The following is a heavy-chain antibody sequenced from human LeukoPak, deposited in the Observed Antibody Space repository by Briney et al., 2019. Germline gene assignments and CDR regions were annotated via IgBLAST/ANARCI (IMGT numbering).Heavy chain of an antibody. CDR1: GYSFTSYW. J-gene: IGHJ5*02. CDR3: ARHVNGDYDH. V-gene: IGHV5-51*01. CDR2: IYPEDSDT. D-gene: IGHD4-17*01. Sequence: GESLQISCQGSGYSFTSYWLGWVRQMPGKGLEWMGIIYPEDSDTRYSASFQGQVTISADKSISTAYLQWSSLKASDTAMYYCARHVNGDYDHWGQGTLVTVSS.